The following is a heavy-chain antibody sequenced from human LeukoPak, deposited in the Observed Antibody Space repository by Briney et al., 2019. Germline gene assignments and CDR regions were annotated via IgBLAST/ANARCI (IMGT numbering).Heavy chain of an antibody. J-gene: IGHJ6*02. CDR1: GFTVSSNY. D-gene: IGHD3-3*02. CDR3: AKGPVAIFGVAAPYYYYGMDV. Sequence: PGGSLRLSCAASGFTVSSNYMSWVRQAPGKGLEWVSVIYSGGSTYYANSVKGRFTISRDNSKNTLYLQMNSLRAEDTAVYYCAKGPVAIFGVAAPYYYYGMDVWGQGTTVTVSS. CDR2: IYSGGST. V-gene: IGHV3-53*01.